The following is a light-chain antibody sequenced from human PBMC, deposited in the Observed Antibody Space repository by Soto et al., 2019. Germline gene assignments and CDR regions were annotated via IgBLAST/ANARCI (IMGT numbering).Light chain of an antibody. CDR1: QSITSNY. CDR3: QQYGRSVPIT. Sequence: EIVLTQSPGTLSLSPGESATLSCRASQSITSNYLAWYQQKPGQAPRLLIFGASSRATGIPDRFSGSGSGTDFTLTISRLEPEDFAVYYCQQYGRSVPITFGQGTRLEI. CDR2: GAS. J-gene: IGKJ5*01. V-gene: IGKV3-20*01.